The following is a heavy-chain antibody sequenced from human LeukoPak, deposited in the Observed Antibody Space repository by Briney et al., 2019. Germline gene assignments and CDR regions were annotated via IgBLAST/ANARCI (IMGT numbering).Heavy chain of an antibody. V-gene: IGHV4-39*01. CDR2: IYYSGST. Sequence: PSETLSLTCTVSGGSISSSSYYWGWIRQPPGQGLEWIGSIYYSGSTYYNPSLKSRVTISVDKSKNQFSLKLSSVTAADTAVYYCARQPWGNAYYYDSSGYYYGGGWFDPWGQGTLVTVSS. CDR1: GGSISSSSYY. CDR3: ARQPWGNAYYYDSSGYYYGGGWFDP. D-gene: IGHD3-22*01. J-gene: IGHJ5*02.